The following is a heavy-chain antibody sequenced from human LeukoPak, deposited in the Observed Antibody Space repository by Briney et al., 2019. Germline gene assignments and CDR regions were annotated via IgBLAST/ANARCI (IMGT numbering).Heavy chain of an antibody. D-gene: IGHD1-26*01. CDR2: VEFVGAT. Sequence: PSETLSLTCNVSGYSISSGYYWGWIRQPPGKEVEWLGSVEFVGATHYNPSVESRLTVSIDTSRNQFFLRLTSVTAADTATYYCTSLRSGIYPVFDSWGQGILVSVSS. CDR3: TSLRSGIYPVFDS. CDR1: GYSISSGYY. V-gene: IGHV4-38-2*02. J-gene: IGHJ4*02.